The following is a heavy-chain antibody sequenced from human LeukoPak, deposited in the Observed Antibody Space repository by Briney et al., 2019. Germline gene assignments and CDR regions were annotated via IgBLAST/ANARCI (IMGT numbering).Heavy chain of an antibody. D-gene: IGHD2-15*01. J-gene: IGHJ4*02. CDR3: ARDEYCSGGSCYVGFDY. CDR2: IYTSGST. CDR1: GGSISSGSYY. Sequence: SETLSLTCTVSGGSISSGSYYWSWIRQPAGKGLDWIGRIYTSGSTNYNPSLKSRVTISVDTSKNQFSLKLSSVTAADTAVYYCARDEYCSGGSCYVGFDYWGQGTLVTVSS. V-gene: IGHV4-61*02.